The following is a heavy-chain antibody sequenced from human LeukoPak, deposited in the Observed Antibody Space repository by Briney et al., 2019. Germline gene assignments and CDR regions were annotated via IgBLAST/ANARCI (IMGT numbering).Heavy chain of an antibody. CDR1: GYSISSGYY. CDR3: ARDRSKYGSYYGDYFDY. D-gene: IGHD1-26*01. V-gene: IGHV4-38-2*02. CDR2: IYHSGST. J-gene: IGHJ4*02. Sequence: PSETLSLTCTVSGYSISSGYYWGWIRQPPGKGLEWIGSIYHSGSTYYNPSLKSRVTISVDTSKNQFSLKLSSVTAADTAVYYCARDRSKYGSYYGDYFDYWGQGTLVTVSS.